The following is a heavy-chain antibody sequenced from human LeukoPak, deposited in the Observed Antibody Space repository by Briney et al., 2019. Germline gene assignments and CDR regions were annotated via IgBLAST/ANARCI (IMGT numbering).Heavy chain of an antibody. CDR1: GFTFSSYG. CDR3: AKVAGYSSSWYQEEFDY. J-gene: IGHJ4*02. V-gene: IGHV3-30*02. D-gene: IGHD6-13*01. Sequence: GGSLRLSCAASGFTFSSYGMHWVRQAPGKGLEWVAFIRYDGSNKYYADSVKGRFTISRDNSKNTLYLQMNSLRAEDTAVYYCAKVAGYSSSWYQEEFDYWGQGTLVTVSS. CDR2: IRYDGSNK.